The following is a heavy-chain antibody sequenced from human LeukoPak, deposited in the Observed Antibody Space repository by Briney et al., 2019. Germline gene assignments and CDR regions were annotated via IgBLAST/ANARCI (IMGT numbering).Heavy chain of an antibody. CDR1: GVTLSNAG. CDR3: TTDGIHRY. CDR2: IKSKTDGGTT. V-gene: IGHV3-15*01. D-gene: IGHD1-26*01. Sequence: GGSLRLSCVASGVTLSNAGMSWVRQAPGKGLEWVGRIKSKTDGGTTDYVAPVKGRFSISRGDSKSTLYLQMNSLKTEDTAVYYCTTDGIHRYWGQGTLVTVSS. J-gene: IGHJ4*02.